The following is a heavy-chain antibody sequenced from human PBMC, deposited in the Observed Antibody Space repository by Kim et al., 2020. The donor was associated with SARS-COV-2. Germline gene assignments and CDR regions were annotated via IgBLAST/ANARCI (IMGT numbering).Heavy chain of an antibody. J-gene: IGHJ4*02. V-gene: IGHV4-39*01. CDR3: ARHCSGGSCYSYFDY. Sequence: PSLKSRVPISVDTSKNQFALKLSAVTAADTAVYYCARHCSGGSCYSYFDYWGQGTLVTVSS. D-gene: IGHD2-15*01.